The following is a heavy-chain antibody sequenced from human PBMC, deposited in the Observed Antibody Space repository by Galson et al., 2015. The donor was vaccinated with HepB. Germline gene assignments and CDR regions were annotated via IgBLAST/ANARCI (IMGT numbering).Heavy chain of an antibody. Sequence: SLRLSCAASGFTFSSYSMNWVRQAPGKGLEWVSSISSSSSYIYYADSVKGRFTISRDNAKNSLYLQMNSLRAEDTAVYYCARVSAADYYFDYWGQGTLVTVSS. J-gene: IGHJ4*02. CDR3: ARVSAADYYFDY. V-gene: IGHV3-21*01. CDR2: ISSSSSYI. CDR1: GFTFSSYS. D-gene: IGHD6-13*01.